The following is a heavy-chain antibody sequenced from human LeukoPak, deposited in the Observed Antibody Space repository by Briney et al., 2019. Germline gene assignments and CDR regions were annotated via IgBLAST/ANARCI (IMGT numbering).Heavy chain of an antibody. J-gene: IGHJ4*02. V-gene: IGHV4-34*01. CDR2: INHSGST. CDR1: GGSFSGYY. CDR3: ARAPYYDILTGLDY. D-gene: IGHD3-9*01. Sequence: SETLSLTCAVYGGSFSGYYWSWIRQPPGKGLEWIGEINHSGSTNYNPSLKSRVTISVDTSKNQFSLKLSSVTAADTAVYYCARAPYYDILTGLDYWGQGTLVTVSS.